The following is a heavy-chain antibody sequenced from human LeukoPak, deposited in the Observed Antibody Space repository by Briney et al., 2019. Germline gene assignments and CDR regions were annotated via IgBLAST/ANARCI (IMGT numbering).Heavy chain of an antibody. CDR2: IYTSGST. V-gene: IGHV4-59*10. Sequence: GSLRLSCAASGFTFNDYWMTWVRQAPGKGLEWIGRIYTSGSTNYNPSLKSRVTMSVDTSKNQFSLKLSSVTAADTAVYYCARAGHYYDSSGQYYFDYWGQGTLVTVSS. D-gene: IGHD3-22*01. J-gene: IGHJ4*02. CDR3: ARAGHYYDSSGQYYFDY. CDR1: GFTFNDYW.